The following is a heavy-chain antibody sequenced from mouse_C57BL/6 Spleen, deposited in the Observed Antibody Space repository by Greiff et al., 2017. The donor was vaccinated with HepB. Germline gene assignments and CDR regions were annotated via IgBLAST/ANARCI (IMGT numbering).Heavy chain of an antibody. Sequence: VQLVESGPELVKPGASVKISCKASGYAFSSSWMNWVKQRPGKGLEWIGRIYPGDGDTNYNGKFKGKATLTADKSSSTAYMQLSSLTSEDSAVYFCARGLITTVVDYFDYWGQGTTLTVSS. CDR2: IYPGDGDT. CDR1: GYAFSSSW. V-gene: IGHV1-82*01. J-gene: IGHJ2*01. D-gene: IGHD1-1*01. CDR3: ARGLITTVVDYFDY.